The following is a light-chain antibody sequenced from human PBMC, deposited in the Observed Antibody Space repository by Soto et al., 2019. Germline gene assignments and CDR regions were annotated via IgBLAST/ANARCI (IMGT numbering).Light chain of an antibody. V-gene: IGLV1-51*02. CDR1: SSNIGNNY. Sequence: QSVLTQPPSVSAAPGQKVTISCSGSSSNIGNNYVSWYQQLPGTAPKLLIYENIKRPSGIPDRFSGSKSGTSATLGITGLQTGDEADYYCVTGDSSLSAWVFGAGTKVTVL. J-gene: IGLJ1*01. CDR2: ENI. CDR3: VTGDSSLSAWV.